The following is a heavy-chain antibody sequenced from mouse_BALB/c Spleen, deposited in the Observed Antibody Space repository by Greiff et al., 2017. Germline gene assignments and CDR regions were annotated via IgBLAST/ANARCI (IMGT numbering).Heavy chain of an antibody. J-gene: IGHJ3*01. CDR2: ISYSGST. V-gene: IGHV3-2*02. Sequence: DVQLQESGPGLVKPSQSLSLTCTVTGYSITSDYAWNWIRQFPGIKLEWMGYISYSGSTSYNPSLKSRISITRDTSKNQFFLQLNSVTTEDTATYYCARKVYDGYYSWFAYWGQGTLVTVSA. CDR1: GYSITSDYA. CDR3: ARKVYDGYYSWFAY. D-gene: IGHD2-3*01.